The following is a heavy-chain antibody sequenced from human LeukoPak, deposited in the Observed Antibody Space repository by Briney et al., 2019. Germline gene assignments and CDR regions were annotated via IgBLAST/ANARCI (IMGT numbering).Heavy chain of an antibody. J-gene: IGHJ2*01. CDR3: ARGPRVFGVVIAPYWYFDF. Sequence: ASVKVSCKVSGYTFSSYDINWVRQAAGQGLEWMGWMNPNSGNAGYAQKFQGRISITRNTSTNTAYMELSGLRSEDTAVYYCARGPRVFGVVIAPYWYFDFWGRGTLVTVSS. V-gene: IGHV1-8*01. CDR2: MNPNSGNA. CDR1: GYTFSSYD. D-gene: IGHD3-3*01.